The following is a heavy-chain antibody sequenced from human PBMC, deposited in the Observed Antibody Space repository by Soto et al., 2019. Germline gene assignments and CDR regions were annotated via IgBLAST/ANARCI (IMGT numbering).Heavy chain of an antibody. Sequence: QLQLQESGPGLVKPSETLSLTCTVSGGSISSGTYFWGWIRQPPGKGLEWIGSIDYSGTTYYNTSLSARATIAVDTHKNQFSLSLSSVTAADTAGYYCARHASNSGSYSEYFQHWGQGTLVTVSS. CDR3: ARHASNSGSYSEYFQH. D-gene: IGHD1-26*01. CDR2: IDYSGTT. J-gene: IGHJ1*01. CDR1: GGSISSGTYF. V-gene: IGHV4-39*01.